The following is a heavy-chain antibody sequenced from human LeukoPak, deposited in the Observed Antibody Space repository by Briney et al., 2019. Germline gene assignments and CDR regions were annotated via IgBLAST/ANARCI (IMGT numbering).Heavy chain of an antibody. D-gene: IGHD2-21*02. CDR3: ARVTRCGGDCYSTPDDY. CDR2: IIPIFGTA. CDR1: GGTFSSYA. Sequence: GASVTVSCKASGGTFSSYAISWVRQAPGQGLEWMGGIIPIFGTANYAQKFQGRVTITADESTSTAYMELSSLRSEDTAVYYCARVTRCGGDCYSTPDDYWGQGTLVTVSS. J-gene: IGHJ4*02. V-gene: IGHV1-69*13.